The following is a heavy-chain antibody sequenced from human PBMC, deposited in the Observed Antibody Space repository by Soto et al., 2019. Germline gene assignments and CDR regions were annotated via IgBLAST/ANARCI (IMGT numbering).Heavy chain of an antibody. J-gene: IGHJ6*02. Sequence: SETLSLTCSVSGGSISSGYYYWSWIRQPPGKGLEWIGHIYYRGSTTYNPSLRSRSTISVDTSNNQFSLKLNSVTTADTAVYYCARDGREASGMDVWGQGTKVTVSS. V-gene: IGHV4-61*01. D-gene: IGHD1-26*01. CDR2: IYYRGST. CDR1: GGSISSGYYY. CDR3: ARDGREASGMDV.